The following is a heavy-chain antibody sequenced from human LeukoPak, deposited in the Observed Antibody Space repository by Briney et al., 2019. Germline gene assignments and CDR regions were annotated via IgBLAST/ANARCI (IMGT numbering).Heavy chain of an antibody. CDR2: IRYDGSNK. CDR1: GFTFSSYG. Sequence: GGSLRLSCAASGFTFSSYGMHWVRQAPGKGLEWVAFIRYDGSNKYYADSVKGRFTISRDNSKNTLYLQMNSLRAEDTAVYYCAAPVVPAAIWFETKYFQHWGQGTLVTVSS. D-gene: IGHD2-2*01. J-gene: IGHJ1*01. CDR3: AAPVVPAAIWFETKYFQH. V-gene: IGHV3-30*02.